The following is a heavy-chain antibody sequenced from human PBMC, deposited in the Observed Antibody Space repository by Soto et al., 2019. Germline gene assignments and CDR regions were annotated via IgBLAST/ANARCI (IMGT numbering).Heavy chain of an antibody. CDR3: ARGGLHNIVVVVAANWFDP. J-gene: IGHJ5*02. D-gene: IGHD2-15*01. V-gene: IGHV1-46*01. CDR1: GYTFTSYY. Sequence: ASVKVSCKASGYTFTSYYMHWVRQAPGQGLEWVGIINPSGGSTSYAQTFQGRVTMTRDTSTSTVYMELSSLRSEDTAVYYCARGGLHNIVVVVAANWFDPWGQGTLVTVSS. CDR2: INPSGGST.